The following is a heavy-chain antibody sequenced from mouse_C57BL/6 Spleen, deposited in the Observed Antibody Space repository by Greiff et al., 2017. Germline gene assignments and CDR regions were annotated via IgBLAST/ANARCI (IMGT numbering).Heavy chain of an antibody. CDR1: GYTFTSYW. V-gene: IGHV1-50*01. CDR2: IDPSDSYT. J-gene: IGHJ2*01. Sequence: QVQLQQSGAELVKPGASVKLSCKASGYTFTSYWMQWVKQRPGQGLEWIGEIDPSDSYTNYNQKFKGKATLTVDTSSSTAYMQLSSLTSEDSAVDYCARNYCDYWGQGTTLTVSS. CDR3: ARNYCDY.